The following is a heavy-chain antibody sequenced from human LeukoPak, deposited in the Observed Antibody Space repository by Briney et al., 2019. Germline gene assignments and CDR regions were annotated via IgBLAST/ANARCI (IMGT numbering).Heavy chain of an antibody. CDR1: GFTFSSYG. V-gene: IGHV3-33*01. J-gene: IGHJ6*02. CDR2: IWYDGINK. CDR3: ARDSDGMSV. Sequence: GRSLRLSCAASGFTFSSYGMHWVRQAPGKGLEWVAVIWYDGINKYYADSVEGRFTVSRDNSKSTLYLQVNSLRAEDTAVYYCARDSDGMSVWGLGTTVTVSS.